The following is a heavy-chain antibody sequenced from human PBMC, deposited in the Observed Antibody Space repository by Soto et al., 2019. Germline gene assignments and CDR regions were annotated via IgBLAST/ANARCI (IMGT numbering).Heavy chain of an antibody. D-gene: IGHD6-6*01. CDR3: ASSLLYSSSSGGPFDY. CDR1: GYTFTSYG. J-gene: IGHJ4*02. CDR2: ISAYNGST. V-gene: IGHV1-18*01. Sequence: ASVKVSCKASGYTFTSYGISWVRQAPGQGLEWMGWISAYNGSTNYAQKLQGRVTMTTDTSTSTAYMELRSLRSDDTAVYYCASSLLYSSSSGGPFDYWGQGTLVTVSS.